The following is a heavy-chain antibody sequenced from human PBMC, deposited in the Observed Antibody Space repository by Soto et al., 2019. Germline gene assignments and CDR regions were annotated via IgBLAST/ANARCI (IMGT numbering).Heavy chain of an antibody. CDR2: IYWDDSK. Sequence: QITLKESGPTLVKPTETLTLTCTFSGFSLNTRDLGVGWIRKPPGEALEWLANIYWDDSKNYSPSLKSRLTITKDTSKNQVVLTVTDMDPVDTATYYCVQKGRGYFDYWGQGTLVTVSS. V-gene: IGHV2-5*02. D-gene: IGHD3-10*01. CDR1: GFSLNTRDLG. J-gene: IGHJ4*02. CDR3: VQKGRGYFDY.